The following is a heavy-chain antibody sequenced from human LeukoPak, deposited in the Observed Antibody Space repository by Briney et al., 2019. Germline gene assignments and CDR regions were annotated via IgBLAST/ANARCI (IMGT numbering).Heavy chain of an antibody. CDR3: ARVGYRHYYGSGSYYPIDY. CDR1: GYTFTSYG. V-gene: IGHV1-18*01. Sequence: ASVKVSCKASGYTFTSYGISWVRQAPGQGLEWKGWISAYNGNTNYAQKLQGRVTMTTDTSTSTAYMELRSLRSDDTAVYYCARVGYRHYYGSGSYYPIDYWGQGTLVTVSS. D-gene: IGHD3-10*01. J-gene: IGHJ4*02. CDR2: ISAYNGNT.